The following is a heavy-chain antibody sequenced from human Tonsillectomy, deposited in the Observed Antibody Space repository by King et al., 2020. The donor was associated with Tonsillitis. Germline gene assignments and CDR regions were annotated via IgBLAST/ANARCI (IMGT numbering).Heavy chain of an antibody. V-gene: IGHV4-39*01. CDR2: IYYSGST. J-gene: IGHJ4*02. Sequence: QLQESGPGLVKPSETLSLTCTVSGGSISSSSYYWGWLRQPPGKWLDWIGRIYYSGSTYYNPSLNSRVTISLDTSKNQFSLKLSSVTAADTAVYYCARWSGYFHYWGQGTLVTVSS. CDR3: ARWSGYFHY. D-gene: IGHD3-3*01. CDR1: GGSISSSSYY.